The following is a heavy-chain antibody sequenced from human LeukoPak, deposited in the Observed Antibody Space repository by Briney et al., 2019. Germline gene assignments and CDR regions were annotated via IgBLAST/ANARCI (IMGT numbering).Heavy chain of an antibody. CDR2: IKSKTDGGTP. V-gene: IGHV3-15*01. CDR3: AKRFTTYFAFDY. J-gene: IGHJ4*02. CDR1: GFTFSNAW. D-gene: IGHD2/OR15-2a*01. Sequence: GGSLRLSCAASGFTFSNAWMSWVRQAPGKGLEWVGRIKSKTDGGTPDYAAPVKGRFTFSRDDSKNTLYLQMNSLKTEDTAVYYCAKRFTTYFAFDYWGQGTLVTVSS.